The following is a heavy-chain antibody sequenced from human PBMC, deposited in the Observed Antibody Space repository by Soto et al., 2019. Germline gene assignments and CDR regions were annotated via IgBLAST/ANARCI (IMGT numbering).Heavy chain of an antibody. Sequence: SETLSLTCTVSGASIISGDYYWSWIRQPPGKGLEWIGYIYHSGTTYDNPSLKSRTTMSVDTSKNQFSLNLSSVTAADTAVYYCARTLDYGHMDVWGKGTTVTVSS. CDR3: ARTLDYGHMDV. V-gene: IGHV4-30-4*01. J-gene: IGHJ6*03. CDR2: IYHSGTT. CDR1: GASIISGDYY. D-gene: IGHD3-16*01.